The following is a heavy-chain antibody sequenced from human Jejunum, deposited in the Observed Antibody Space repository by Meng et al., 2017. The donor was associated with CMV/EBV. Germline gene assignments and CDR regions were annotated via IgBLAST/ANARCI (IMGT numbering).Heavy chain of an antibody. CDR1: FSNYG. D-gene: IGHD6-19*01. CDR2: IRYDGSNK. Sequence: FSNYGMHWVRQAPGKGLEWVAFIRYDGSNKYYADSVKGRFTISRDNSKNTLYLQMSSLRVEDTAVYYCAKSIAVAGNYYYGMDVWGQGTTVTVSS. J-gene: IGHJ6*02. V-gene: IGHV3-30*02. CDR3: AKSIAVAGNYYYGMDV.